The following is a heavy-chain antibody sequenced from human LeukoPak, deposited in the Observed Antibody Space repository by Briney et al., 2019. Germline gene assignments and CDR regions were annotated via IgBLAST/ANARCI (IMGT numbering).Heavy chain of an antibody. D-gene: IGHD2/OR15-2a*01. Sequence: GESLKISCKGSGYSFTSYWIGWVRQMPGKGLEWVGIIYPGDSDTRYSPSFQGQVTISADKSIGTAYLQWSSLKASDTAMYYCAIPMDRGTLYAHYWGQGTLVTVSS. V-gene: IGHV5-51*01. CDR3: AIPMDRGTLYAHY. J-gene: IGHJ4*02. CDR1: GYSFTSYW. CDR2: IYPGDSDT.